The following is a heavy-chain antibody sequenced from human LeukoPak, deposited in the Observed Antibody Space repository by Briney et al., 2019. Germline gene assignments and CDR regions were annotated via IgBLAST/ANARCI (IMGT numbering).Heavy chain of an antibody. CDR1: GYTFTVYY. V-gene: IGHV1-2*02. J-gene: IGHJ3*02. D-gene: IGHD2-21*02. Sequence: GASLKVSSKASGYTFTVYYMHCVRQAPGQGLEWMGWINPNSGGTNYTQKFQGRATMTRDTSISTAYMELSRLRSDDTAVYYCARVGVVTAISDAFDIWGQGTMVTVSS. CDR3: ARVGVVTAISDAFDI. CDR2: INPNSGGT.